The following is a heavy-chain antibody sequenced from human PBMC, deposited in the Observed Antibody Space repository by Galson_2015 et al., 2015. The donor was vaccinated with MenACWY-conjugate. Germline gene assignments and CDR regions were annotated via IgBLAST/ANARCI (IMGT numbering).Heavy chain of an antibody. V-gene: IGHV3-30*18. J-gene: IGHJ4*02. Sequence: SLRLSCAASGFSFSRYGMHWVRQAPGKGLEWVAVISYDGNNEYYVDSVKGRFTISRDNSNNTLSLQMNSLRGEDTAVYYCAKDFAPRSGWYGSGVWGQGAPVTVSS. D-gene: IGHD6-19*01. CDR3: AKDFAPRSGWYGSGV. CDR2: ISYDGNNE. CDR1: GFSFSRYG.